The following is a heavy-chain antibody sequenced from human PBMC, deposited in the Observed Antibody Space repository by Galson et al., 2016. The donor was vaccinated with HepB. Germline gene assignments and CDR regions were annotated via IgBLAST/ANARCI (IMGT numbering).Heavy chain of an antibody. CDR1: GFTFSTYA. J-gene: IGHJ4*02. V-gene: IGHV3-23*01. Sequence: SLRLSCAASGFTFSTYAMSWVRQAPGKGLECVSGISGSGGTTSYADSVKGRFTISRDNSKNTLFLQMNSLRAEDTAVNYCAKTLYGGNSDWGQGTLVTVSS. D-gene: IGHD4-23*01. CDR3: AKTLYGGNSD. CDR2: ISGSGGTT.